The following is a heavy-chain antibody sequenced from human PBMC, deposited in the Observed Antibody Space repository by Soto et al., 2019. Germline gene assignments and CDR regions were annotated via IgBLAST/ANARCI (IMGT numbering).Heavy chain of an antibody. CDR3: ARAPPPNWNPHIDMLYYYYGMDV. CDR1: GFTFSSYA. Sequence: LGGSLRLSCAASGFTFSSYAMHWVRQAPGKGLEWVAVISYDGSNKYYADSVKGRFTISRDNSKNTLYLQMNSLRAEDTAVYYCARAPPPNWNPHIDMLYYYYGMDVWGQGTTVTVSS. D-gene: IGHD1-20*01. CDR2: ISYDGSNK. V-gene: IGHV3-30-3*01. J-gene: IGHJ6*02.